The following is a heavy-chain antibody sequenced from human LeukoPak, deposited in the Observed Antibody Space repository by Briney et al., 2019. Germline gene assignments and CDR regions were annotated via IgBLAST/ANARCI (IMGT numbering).Heavy chain of an antibody. CDR2: ISSSSSYI. CDR3: AREDGSGSPNWFDP. D-gene: IGHD3-10*01. CDR1: GFTFSSYS. Sequence: GGSLRLSCAASGFTFSSYSMNWVRQAPGKGLEWVSSISSSSSYIYYADSVKGRFTISRDNAKNPLYLQMNSLRAEDTAVYYCAREDGSGSPNWFDPWGQGTLVTVSS. V-gene: IGHV3-21*01. J-gene: IGHJ5*02.